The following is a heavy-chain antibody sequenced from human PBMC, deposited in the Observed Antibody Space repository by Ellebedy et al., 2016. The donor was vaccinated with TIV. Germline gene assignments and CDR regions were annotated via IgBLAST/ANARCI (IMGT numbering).Heavy chain of an antibody. CDR2: INPNSGGT. Sequence: ASVKVSCXASGYTFTSYDINWVRQATGQGLEWMGWINPNSGGTNYAQKFQGRVTMTRDTSISTAYMELSRLRSDDTAVYYCARASGYYFDYWGQGTLVTVSS. CDR3: ARASGYYFDY. J-gene: IGHJ4*02. D-gene: IGHD3-22*01. V-gene: IGHV1-2*02. CDR1: GYTFTSYD.